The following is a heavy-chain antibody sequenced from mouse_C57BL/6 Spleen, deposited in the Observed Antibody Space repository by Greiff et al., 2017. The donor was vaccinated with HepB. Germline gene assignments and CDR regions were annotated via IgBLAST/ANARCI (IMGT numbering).Heavy chain of an antibody. V-gene: IGHV6-3*01. D-gene: IGHD1-1*01. CDR3: TGLSYGGEFDD. CDR2: IRLKSDNYAT. CDR1: GFTFSNYW. J-gene: IGHJ2*01. Sequence: EVMLVESGGGLVQPGGSMKLSCVASGFTFSNYWMNWVRQSPEEGLEWVAQIRLKSDNYATHYAESVKGRFTISRDDSKSSVYLQMNNLRAEDTGIYYCTGLSYGGEFDDWGQGTTLTVSS.